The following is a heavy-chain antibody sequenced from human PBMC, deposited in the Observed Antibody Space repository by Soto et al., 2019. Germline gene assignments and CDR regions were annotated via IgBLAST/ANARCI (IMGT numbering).Heavy chain of an antibody. CDR2: ISGYSGNT. CDR1: CYTFSTYG. Sequence: QAQLVQSGAEVKNPGDSEKVSCRASCYTFSTYGVSWVRQAPGQGLEWIGWISGYSGNTHYAQNFQGRVTMTKDTSTSTVYMELRSLRSDDTAGYYCARQGSNVRGGGSPWGQGTVVTVSS. V-gene: IGHV1-18*01. D-gene: IGHD3-16*01. J-gene: IGHJ5*02. CDR3: ARQGSNVRGGGSP.